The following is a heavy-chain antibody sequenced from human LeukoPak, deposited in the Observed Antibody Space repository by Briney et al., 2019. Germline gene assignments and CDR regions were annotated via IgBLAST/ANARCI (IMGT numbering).Heavy chain of an antibody. V-gene: IGHV4-61*10. Sequence: SETLSLTCTVSGGSVSSGTSYWNWIRQPAGKGLEWLGRIQTSGSINYNPSLMSRVTISVDTSKNQFSLKLTSVTAADTAVYYCAREGKLTGYSGGLGFNYWGQGNLVTVSS. J-gene: IGHJ4*02. CDR1: GGSVSSGTSY. CDR3: AREGKLTGYSGGLGFNY. CDR2: IQTSGSI. D-gene: IGHD6-19*01.